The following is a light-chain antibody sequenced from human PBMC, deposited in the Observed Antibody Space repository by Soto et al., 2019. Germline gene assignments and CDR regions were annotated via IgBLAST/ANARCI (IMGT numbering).Light chain of an antibody. V-gene: IGLV3-21*04. Sequence: SYELTQPPSVSVAPGKTARITCGGNNIGSKSVHWYQQKPGQAPVLVIYYDSDRPSGIPERFSGSNSGNTATLTISRVEAGDEADYYCQVWDSSLVVFGGGTQLTVL. CDR1: NIGSKS. CDR3: QVWDSSLVV. CDR2: YDS. J-gene: IGLJ2*01.